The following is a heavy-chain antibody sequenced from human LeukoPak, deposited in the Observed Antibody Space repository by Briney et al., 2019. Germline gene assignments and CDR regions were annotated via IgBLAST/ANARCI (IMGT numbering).Heavy chain of an antibody. V-gene: IGHV4-4*02. D-gene: IGHD3/OR15-3a*01. Sequence: SETLSLTCAVPGGYISSFYWWSWVRPPPGKGLEWIGEIYHSGTTNSNPSLKSRVAISVDKSNNQFSLRLSSVTAADTAVYYRARQTGSGLFILPGGQGTLVTVSS. CDR1: GGYISSFYW. J-gene: IGHJ4*02. CDR2: IYHSGTT. CDR3: ARQTGSGLFILP.